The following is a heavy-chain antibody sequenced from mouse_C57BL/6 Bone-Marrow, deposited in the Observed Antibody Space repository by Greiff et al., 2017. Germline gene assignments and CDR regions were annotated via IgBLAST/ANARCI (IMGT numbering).Heavy chain of an antibody. J-gene: IGHJ2*01. CDR3: ARGDSSGPLDY. D-gene: IGHD3-2*02. Sequence: QVQLQQPGAELVMPGASVKLSCKASGYTFTSYWMHWVKQRPGQGLEWIGEIDPSDSYTNYNQKFKGKSTLTVDKSSSTAYMQLSSLTSEDSAVYYCARGDSSGPLDYWGQGTTLTVSS. V-gene: IGHV1-69*01. CDR1: GYTFTSYW. CDR2: IDPSDSYT.